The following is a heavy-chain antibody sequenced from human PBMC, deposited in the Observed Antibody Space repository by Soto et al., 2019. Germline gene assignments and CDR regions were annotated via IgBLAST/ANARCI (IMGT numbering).Heavy chain of an antibody. V-gene: IGHV1-69*01. J-gene: IGHJ4*02. CDR3: ARGGSGYVWFNEF. CDR2: IIPVFDTV. Sequence: QEQLVQSGAEVKKSGSSVKVSCKDTGGLFSSDAVSWVRQAPGQGLEWMGGIIPVFDTVYYAQKFQGRVMITADESTNTAYMELSSLRSEDTAMYYCARGGSGYVWFNEFWGQGTLVTVSS. CDR1: GGLFSSDA. D-gene: IGHD3-22*01.